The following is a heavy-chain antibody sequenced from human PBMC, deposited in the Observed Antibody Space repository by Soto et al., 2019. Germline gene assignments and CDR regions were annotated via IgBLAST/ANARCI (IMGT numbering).Heavy chain of an antibody. D-gene: IGHD3-9*01. J-gene: IGHJ4*02. CDR3: ARRGILTGYSPFDY. Sequence: SKTLSLTCTVSGGSISSSSYYWGWIRQPPGKGLEWIGSIYYSGSTYYNPSLKSRVTISVDTSKNQFSLKLSSVTAADTAVYYCARRGILTGYSPFDYWGQGTLVTVSS. CDR2: IYYSGST. V-gene: IGHV4-39*01. CDR1: GGSISSSSYY.